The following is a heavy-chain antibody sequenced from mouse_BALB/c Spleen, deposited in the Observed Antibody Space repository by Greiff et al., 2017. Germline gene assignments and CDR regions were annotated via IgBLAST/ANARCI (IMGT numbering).Heavy chain of an antibody. V-gene: IGHV14-3*02. Sequence: EVQLQQSGAELVKPGASVKLSCTASGFNIKDTYMHWVKQRPEQGLEWIGRIDPANGNTKYDPKFQGEATITADTSSNTAYLQLSSLTSEDTAVYYCAREGVYYYGSSSWFAYWGQGTLVTVSA. CDR1: GFNIKDTY. J-gene: IGHJ3*01. CDR3: AREGVYYYGSSSWFAY. CDR2: IDPANGNT. D-gene: IGHD1-1*01.